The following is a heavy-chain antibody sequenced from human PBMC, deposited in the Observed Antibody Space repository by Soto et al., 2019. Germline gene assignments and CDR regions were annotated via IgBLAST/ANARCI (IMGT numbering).Heavy chain of an antibody. D-gene: IGHD3-16*02. CDR2: ISGSGGST. CDR1: GFTFSSYA. J-gene: IGHJ4*02. Sequence: GGSLRLSCAASGFTFSSYAMSWVRQAPGKGLEWVSAISGSGGSTYYADSVKGRFTISRDNSKNTLYLQMNSLRAEDTAVYYCATSRDYDYIWGSYRLDYWGQGTLVTVSS. CDR3: ATSRDYDYIWGSYRLDY. V-gene: IGHV3-23*01.